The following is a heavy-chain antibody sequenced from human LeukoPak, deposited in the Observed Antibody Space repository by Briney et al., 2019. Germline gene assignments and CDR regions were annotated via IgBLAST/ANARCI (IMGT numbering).Heavy chain of an antibody. D-gene: IGHD2-21*01. CDR2: IGRGTSNI. CDR3: AREDGEMFDY. Sequence: GGSLRLSCAASGLTFSSYAMNWVRQAPGQGLEWVSSIGRGTSNIYYADSVKGRFTISRDNAKNSLYLQMNSLRAEDTAVYYCAREDGEMFDYWGQGILVTVSS. CDR1: GLTFSSYA. V-gene: IGHV3-21*01. J-gene: IGHJ4*02.